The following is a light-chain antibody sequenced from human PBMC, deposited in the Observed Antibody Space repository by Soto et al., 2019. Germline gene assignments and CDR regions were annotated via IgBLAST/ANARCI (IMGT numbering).Light chain of an antibody. J-gene: IGKJ2*01. CDR3: HQYGSSPDT. Sequence: EIVLTQSPGTLSLSPGERATLSCRASQIVSSGFLAWYQQKPGQSPRLLIHGASGRATGIPDRFSGSGSGTDFTLTISRLEPEDFAVYYCHQYGSSPDTFGQGTELEIK. CDR2: GAS. CDR1: QIVSSGF. V-gene: IGKV3-20*01.